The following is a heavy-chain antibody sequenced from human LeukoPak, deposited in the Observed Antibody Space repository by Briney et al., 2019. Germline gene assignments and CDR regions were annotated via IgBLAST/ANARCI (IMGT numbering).Heavy chain of an antibody. D-gene: IGHD2-8*01. CDR2: INRNGDST. CDR1: GFTFDDYG. J-gene: IGHJ4*02. Sequence: GGSLRLSCAASGFTFDDYGMSWVRQLPGKGLEWVSGINRNGDSTDYAGSVKGRFTISRDNAKNSHFLQMNSLRVEDTALYYCARGFRNGPFDCWGQGTLVTVSS. V-gene: IGHV3-20*04. CDR3: ARGFRNGPFDC.